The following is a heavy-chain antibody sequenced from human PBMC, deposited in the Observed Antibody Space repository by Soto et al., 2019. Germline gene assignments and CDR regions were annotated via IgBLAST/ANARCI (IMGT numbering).Heavy chain of an antibody. Sequence: ASVKVSCKASGYTFTSYGISWVRQAPGQGLEWMGWISAYNGNTNYAQKLQGRVTMTTDTSTSTAYMELRSLRSDDTAVYYCARDAPTSYYDVWPDNWFDPWGQGTLVTVSS. D-gene: IGHD3-3*01. V-gene: IGHV1-18*01. J-gene: IGHJ5*02. CDR1: GYTFTSYG. CDR3: ARDAPTSYYDVWPDNWFDP. CDR2: ISAYNGNT.